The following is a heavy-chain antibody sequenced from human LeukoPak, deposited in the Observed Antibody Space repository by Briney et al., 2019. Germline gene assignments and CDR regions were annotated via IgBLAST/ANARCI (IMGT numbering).Heavy chain of an antibody. Sequence: PGGSLRLSCAVSGFPFSDFAMSWVRQAPGKGLEWVSTISGGGDNTYFADSVKGRFTISRDNSKNTLFLQMVSLRAEDTAAYYCAKFEGALLGNYYMDVWGKGTTVTVSS. V-gene: IGHV3-23*01. J-gene: IGHJ6*03. CDR3: AKFEGALLGNYYMDV. CDR2: ISGGGDNT. CDR1: GFPFSDFA.